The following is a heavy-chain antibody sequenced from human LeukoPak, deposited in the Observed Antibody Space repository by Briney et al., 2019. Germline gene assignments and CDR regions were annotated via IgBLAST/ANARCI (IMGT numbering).Heavy chain of an antibody. Sequence: GGSLRLSCAASGFIFSDYYMNWVRQAPAKGLEGVSSISSSSTIYYADSVKGRFTISRDNAKNSLYLQMNRLRAGDTAVYYCARDRDDILTGYYSGGPTDYWGQGTLVTVSS. CDR2: ISSSSTI. V-gene: IGHV3-69-1*01. CDR1: GFIFSDYY. D-gene: IGHD3-9*01. CDR3: ARDRDDILTGYYSGGPTDY. J-gene: IGHJ4*02.